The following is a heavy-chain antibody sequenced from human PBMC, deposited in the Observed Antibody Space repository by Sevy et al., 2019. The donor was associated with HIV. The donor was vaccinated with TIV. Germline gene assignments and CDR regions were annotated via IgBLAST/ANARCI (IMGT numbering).Heavy chain of an antibody. CDR3: ARDQHDYGGNIRTGWFDP. Sequence: GVSLRLSCAASGFTFSSYAMHWVRQAPGKGLEWVGVISYDGSNKYYADSVKGRFTISRDNSKKTLYLQMNSLRVEDTAVYYCARDQHDYGGNIRTGWFDPWGQGTLVTVSS. CDR1: GFTFSSYA. D-gene: IGHD4-17*01. V-gene: IGHV3-30-3*01. J-gene: IGHJ5*02. CDR2: ISYDGSNK.